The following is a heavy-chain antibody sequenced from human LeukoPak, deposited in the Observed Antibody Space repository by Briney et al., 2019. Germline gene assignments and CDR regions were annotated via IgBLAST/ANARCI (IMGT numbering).Heavy chain of an antibody. CDR1: GFTFSSYG. Sequence: GGSLRLSCAASGFTFSSYGMHWVRQAPGKGLEWVAVISYDGSNKYYADSVKGRFTISRDNSKNTLYLQMNNLRAEDTAVYYCAKIRDVWSGYGYFDYWGQGTLVTVSS. CDR2: ISYDGSNK. V-gene: IGHV3-30*18. J-gene: IGHJ4*02. CDR3: AKIRDVWSGYGYFDY. D-gene: IGHD3-3*01.